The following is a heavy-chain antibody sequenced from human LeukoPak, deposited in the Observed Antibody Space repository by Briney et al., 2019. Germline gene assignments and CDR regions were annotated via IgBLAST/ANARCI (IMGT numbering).Heavy chain of an antibody. V-gene: IGHV1-2*02. J-gene: IGHJ3*02. CDR2: INPNSGGT. Sequence: ASVKVSCKASGYTFTGYYMHWVRQAPGQGLEWMGWINPNSGGTNYAQKFQGRVTMTRDTSISTAYMELSRLRSDDTAVYYCARDQIAAQAFDIWGQGTMVTVSS. D-gene: IGHD6-6*01. CDR3: ARDQIAAQAFDI. CDR1: GYTFTGYY.